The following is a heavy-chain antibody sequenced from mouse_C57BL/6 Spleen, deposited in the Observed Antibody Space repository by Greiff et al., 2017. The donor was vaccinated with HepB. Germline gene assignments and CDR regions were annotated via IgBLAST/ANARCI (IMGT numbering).Heavy chain of an antibody. CDR3: ARGYYSNSIDY. D-gene: IGHD2-5*01. Sequence: QVQLQQPGAELVRPGTSVKLSCKASGYTFTSYWMHWVKQRPGQGLEWIGVIDPSDSYTNYNQKFKGKATLTVDTSSSTAYMQLSSLTSEDSAVYYCARGYYSNSIDYWGQGTTLTVSS. V-gene: IGHV1-59*01. CDR2: IDPSDSYT. CDR1: GYTFTSYW. J-gene: IGHJ2*01.